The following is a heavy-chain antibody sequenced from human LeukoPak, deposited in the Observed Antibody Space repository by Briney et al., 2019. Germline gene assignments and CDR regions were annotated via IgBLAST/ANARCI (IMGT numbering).Heavy chain of an antibody. D-gene: IGHD5-18*01. Sequence: PSETLSLTCAVYGGSFSGYYWNWIRQPPGKGLEWIGEINHTGSTNYNPSLRSRVTVSVDTSKNQISLKVSSVTAADTAVYYCARATPGISFTRDRGYSYGRSHYYMDVWGKGTTVTVFS. V-gene: IGHV4-34*01. CDR3: ARATPGISFTRDRGYSYGRSHYYMDV. J-gene: IGHJ6*03. CDR2: INHTGST. CDR1: GGSFSGYY.